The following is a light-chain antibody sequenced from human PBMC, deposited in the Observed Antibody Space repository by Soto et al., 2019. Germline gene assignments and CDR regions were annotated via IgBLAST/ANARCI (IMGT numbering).Light chain of an antibody. CDR3: QSYGSSLSGYVV. CDR2: GNS. V-gene: IGLV1-40*01. J-gene: IGLJ2*01. CDR1: SSNIGAGYD. Sequence: QSVLTQPPSVSGAPGQRVTISCTESSSNIGAGYDVHWYQQLPGTAPKLLIYGNSNRPSGVPDRFSGSKSGTSASLAITGLQAEYEADYYCQSYGSSLSGYVVFGGGTKLTVL.